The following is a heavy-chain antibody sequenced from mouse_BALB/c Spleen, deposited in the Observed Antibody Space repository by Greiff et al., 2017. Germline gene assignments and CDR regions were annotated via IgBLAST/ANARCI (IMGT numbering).Heavy chain of an antibody. CDR2: ISSGGSYT. D-gene: IGHD1-1*02. V-gene: IGHV5-9-4*01. CDR3: AREGGNYAMDD. Sequence: EVKLVESGGGLVKPGGSLKLSCAASGFTFSSYAMSWVRQSPEKRLEWVAEISSGGSYTYYPDTVTGRFTISRDNAKNTLYLEMSSLRSEDTAMYYCAREGGNYAMDDWGQGTSVTVSS. CDR1: GFTFSSYA. J-gene: IGHJ4*01.